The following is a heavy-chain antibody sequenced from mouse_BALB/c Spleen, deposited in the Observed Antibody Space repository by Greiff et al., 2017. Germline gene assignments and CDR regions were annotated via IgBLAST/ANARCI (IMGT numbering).Heavy chain of an antibody. V-gene: IGHV1-87*01. CDR3: ARRVDYDGAMDY. CDR1: GYTFTSYW. D-gene: IGHD2-4*01. Sequence: QVQLQQSGAELARPGASVKLSCKASGYTFTSYWMQWVKQRPGQGLEWIGAIYPGDGDTRYTQKFKGKATLTADKSSSTAYMQLSSLASEDSAVYYCARRVDYDGAMDYWGQGTSVTVSS. J-gene: IGHJ4*01. CDR2: IYPGDGDT.